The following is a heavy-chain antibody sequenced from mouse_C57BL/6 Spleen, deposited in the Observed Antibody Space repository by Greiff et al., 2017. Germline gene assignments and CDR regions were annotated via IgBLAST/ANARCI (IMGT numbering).Heavy chain of an antibody. CDR3: ARAITTVVGDC. CDR1: GYAFSSSW. J-gene: IGHJ2*01. CDR2: IYPGDGDT. V-gene: IGHV1-82*01. D-gene: IGHD1-1*01. Sequence: VKLQQSGPELVKPGASVKISCKASGYAFSSSWMNWVKQRPGKGLEWIGRIYPGDGDTNYNGKFKGKATLTADKSSSTAYMQLSSLTSEDSAVYFGARAITTVVGDCWGQGTTLTVSS.